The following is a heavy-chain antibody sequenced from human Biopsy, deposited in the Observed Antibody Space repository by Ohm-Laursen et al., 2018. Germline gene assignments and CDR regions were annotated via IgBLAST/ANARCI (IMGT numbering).Heavy chain of an antibody. J-gene: IGHJ5*02. CDR3: SREQHYYSA. V-gene: IGHV1-2*06. D-gene: IGHD2-21*02. Sequence: GASVKASCKTTGYTFTDDQIHWVREAPGPGLEWMGLVNPKKGDTRYAQKFQGGVTMTSDVSVPTAYMELTGPTSDDTAVYFCSREQHYYSAWGQGTLVTVSS. CDR2: VNPKKGDT. CDR1: GYTFTDDQ.